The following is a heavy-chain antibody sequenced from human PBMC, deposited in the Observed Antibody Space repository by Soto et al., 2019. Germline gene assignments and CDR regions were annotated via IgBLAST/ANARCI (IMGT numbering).Heavy chain of an antibody. CDR3: AKDPTYDYGYFDS. D-gene: IGHD4-17*01. V-gene: IGHV3-23*01. J-gene: IGHJ4*02. CDR2: IRTSVGDT. CDR1: GFTFSSYA. Sequence: GGSLRLSCAASGFTFSSYAMNWVRQAPGKRLEWVSTIRTSVGDTYYAASVKGRFTISRGNSKSTVYLHLNSLRAEDTAIYYCAKDPTYDYGYFDSWGQGTLVTVSS.